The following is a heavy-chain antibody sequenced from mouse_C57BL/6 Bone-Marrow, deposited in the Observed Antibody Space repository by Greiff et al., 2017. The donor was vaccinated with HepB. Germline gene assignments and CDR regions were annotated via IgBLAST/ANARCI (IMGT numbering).Heavy chain of an antibody. CDR3: ARIYYGNLAWFAY. V-gene: IGHV1-69*01. CDR1: GYTFTSYW. Sequence: QQSCKASGYTFTSYWMHWVKQRPGQGLEWIGEIDPSDSYTNYNQKFKGKSTLTVDKSSSTAYMQLSSLTSEDSAVYYRARIYYGNLAWFAYWGQGTLVTVSA. D-gene: IGHD2-1*01. J-gene: IGHJ3*01. CDR2: IDPSDSYT.